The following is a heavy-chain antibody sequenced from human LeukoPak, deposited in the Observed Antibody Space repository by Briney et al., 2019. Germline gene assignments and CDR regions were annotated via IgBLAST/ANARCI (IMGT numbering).Heavy chain of an antibody. J-gene: IGHJ4*02. CDR2: IYTSGRT. D-gene: IGHD3-16*02. V-gene: IGHV4-61*02. Sequence: PSETLSLTCTVSGGPITFGSYYWTWIRQPAGKGLEWIGRIYTSGRTFYNPSLKSRVTISMDTSMNQFPLRLNSVTAADTAVYYCARARVIPASFDDWGQGALVTVSS. CDR1: GGPITFGSYY. CDR3: ARARVIPASFDD.